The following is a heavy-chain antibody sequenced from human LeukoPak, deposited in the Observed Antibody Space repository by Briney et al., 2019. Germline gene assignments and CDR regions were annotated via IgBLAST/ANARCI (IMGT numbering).Heavy chain of an antibody. V-gene: IGHV1-2*02. CDR1: GYTFTGYY. CDR3: ARDGRFGELLLFDY. D-gene: IGHD3-10*01. Sequence: ASVKVSCKASGYTFTGYYMRWVRQAPGQGLEWMGWINPNSGGTNYAQKFQGRVTMTRDTSISTAYMELSRLRSDDTAVYYCARDGRFGELLLFDYWGQGTLVTVSS. J-gene: IGHJ4*02. CDR2: INPNSGGT.